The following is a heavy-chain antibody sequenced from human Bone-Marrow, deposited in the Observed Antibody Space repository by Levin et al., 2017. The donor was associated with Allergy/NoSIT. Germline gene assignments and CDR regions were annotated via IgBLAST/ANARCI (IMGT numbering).Heavy chain of an antibody. J-gene: IGHJ4*02. Sequence: SCAVSGFSFTSHPMHWVRQAPGKGLEWLAVIFSDGSNKYYAESVKGRFTISRDNSKNTLYLQMNSLRAEDTAVYYCAKDQGTTITDYFDYWGQGTLVTVSS. CDR1: GFSFTSHP. V-gene: IGHV3-30*18. CDR3: AKDQGTTITDYFDY. D-gene: IGHD1-1*01. CDR2: IFSDGSNK.